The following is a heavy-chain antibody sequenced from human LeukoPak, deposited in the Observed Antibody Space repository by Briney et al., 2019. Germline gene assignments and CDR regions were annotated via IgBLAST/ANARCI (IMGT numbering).Heavy chain of an antibody. Sequence: ASVKVSCKASGGTFSSYAISWVRQAPGQGLEWMGIINPSGGSTSYAQKFQGRVTMTRDTSTSTVYMELSSLRSEDTAVYYCARGHPRYNWFDPWGQGTLVTVSS. J-gene: IGHJ5*02. CDR3: ARGHPRYNWFDP. CDR2: INPSGGST. V-gene: IGHV1-46*03. CDR1: GGTFSSYA.